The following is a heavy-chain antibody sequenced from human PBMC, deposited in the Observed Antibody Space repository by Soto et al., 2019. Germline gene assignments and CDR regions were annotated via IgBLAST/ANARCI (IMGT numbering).Heavy chain of an antibody. V-gene: IGHV1-69*01. CDR1: GGTFSSYA. CDR2: IIPMCGTA. D-gene: IGHD1-1*01. CDR3: AVPDWTTTGAPLRYSFGMGV. Sequence: QVQLMQSGAEVKKPGSSVKVSCKASGGTFSSYAISWVRQAPGQGLEWMGGIIPMCGTANYAQRLEVRVTLTGDESTRADYMETRSLGPDDTAAYYSAVPDWTTTGAPLRYSFGMGVWGQGTTVTVSS. J-gene: IGHJ6*02.